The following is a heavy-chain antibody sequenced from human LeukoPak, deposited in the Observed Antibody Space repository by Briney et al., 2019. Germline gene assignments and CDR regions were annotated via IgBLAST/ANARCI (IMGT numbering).Heavy chain of an antibody. CDR1: GFTFSTYS. J-gene: IGHJ4*02. Sequence: PGGSLRLSCAASGFTFSTYSMNWGRQAPGKGLEWVSYISSGSSTIYYADSVKGRFTISRDNAKNSLYLQMNSLRAEDTAVYYCARDPAGAGIYYDYWGQGTLVTVSS. CDR2: ISSGSSTI. D-gene: IGHD6-19*01. V-gene: IGHV3-48*01. CDR3: ARDPAGAGIYYDY.